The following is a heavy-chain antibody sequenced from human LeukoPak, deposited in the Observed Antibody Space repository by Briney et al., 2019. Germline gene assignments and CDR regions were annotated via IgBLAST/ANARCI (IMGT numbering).Heavy chain of an antibody. CDR1: GFTFSNYG. D-gene: IGHD1-26*01. Sequence: GGSLRLSCATSGFTFSNYGMHWVRRAPGKGLEWVAVIWYDGSNKYYADSVKGRFTISRDNSKNTLYLQMNSLRAEDTAVYYCAREDEVGIYYYYYMDVWGKGTTVTVSS. CDR3: AREDEVGIYYYYYMDV. CDR2: IWYDGSNK. V-gene: IGHV3-33*01. J-gene: IGHJ6*03.